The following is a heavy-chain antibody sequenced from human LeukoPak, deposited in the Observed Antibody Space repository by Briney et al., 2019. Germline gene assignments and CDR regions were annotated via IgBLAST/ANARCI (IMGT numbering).Heavy chain of an antibody. CDR2: ISAYNGNT. J-gene: IGHJ3*02. D-gene: IGHD2-21*02. V-gene: IGHV1-18*01. Sequence: ASVKVSCKASGYTFTSYGISWVRQAPGQGLGWMGWISAYNGNTNYAQKLQGRVTMTTDTSTSAAYMELRSLRSDDTAVYYCARDAYCGGDCYSGEDAFDIWGQGTMVTVSS. CDR1: GYTFTSYG. CDR3: ARDAYCGGDCYSGEDAFDI.